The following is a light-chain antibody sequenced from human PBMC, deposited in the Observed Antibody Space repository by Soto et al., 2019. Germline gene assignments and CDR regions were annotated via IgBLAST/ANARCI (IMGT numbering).Light chain of an antibody. J-gene: IGKJ1*01. CDR1: QSVSSY. Sequence: EIVLTQSPGSLSLSPGERATLSCRASQSVSSYLAWYQQKPGQAPRLLISGASSRATGFPDRFSGSGSGTEFSLTISRLEPEDSTLYYCQQYSSPPRTFGQGTKVEIK. V-gene: IGKV3-20*01. CDR2: GAS. CDR3: QQYSSPPRT.